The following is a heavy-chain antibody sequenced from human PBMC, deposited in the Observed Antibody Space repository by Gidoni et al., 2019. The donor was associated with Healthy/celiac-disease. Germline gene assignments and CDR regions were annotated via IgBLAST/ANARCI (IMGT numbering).Heavy chain of an antibody. D-gene: IGHD3-22*01. J-gene: IGHJ4*02. CDR2: ICISGST. Sequence: QVQLQESGSGLEKPSVTLSLTCTVSGGSISSYYWWWIRQPDGKGLEWIGRICISGSTNYNPPLKSRVTMSVDTSKNQFSLKLSSVTAADTAVYYCARESSGDYCDSSGVLDYWGQGTLVTVSS. CDR3: ARESSGDYCDSSGVLDY. V-gene: IGHV4-4*07. CDR1: GGSISSYY.